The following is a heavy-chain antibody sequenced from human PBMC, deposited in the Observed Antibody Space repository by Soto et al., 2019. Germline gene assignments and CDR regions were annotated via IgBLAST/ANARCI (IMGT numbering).Heavy chain of an antibody. D-gene: IGHD2-2*01. CDR3: TRLPDIVGIPRNP. Sequence: EEQLVESGGGLVQPGGSLKLSCATSGFTFSDSAIHWVRQASGKGLEWIGRIRSKANSIETAYVASVKGRFTISRDDSKNTVYLQMNSLKAEDTAVYYCTRLPDIVGIPRNPWGQGTLVTVSS. CDR1: GFTFSDSA. V-gene: IGHV3-73*01. CDR2: IRSKANSIET. J-gene: IGHJ5*02.